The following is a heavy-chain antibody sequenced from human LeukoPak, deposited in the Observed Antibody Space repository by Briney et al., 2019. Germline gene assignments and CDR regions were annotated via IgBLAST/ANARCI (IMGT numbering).Heavy chain of an antibody. CDR1: EFTVSRNY. D-gene: IGHD5-24*01. V-gene: IGHV3-53*01. CDR2: IFSNGDT. J-gene: IGHJ4*02. CDR3: TRDQMNY. Sequence: GGSLRLSCTASEFTVSRNYMLWVRQAPGKGLEWVSLIFSNGDTHCADSVKGRFTISRDTSKNTVSLQMNSLRVEDTAMYYCTRDQMNYWGQGTLVTVSS.